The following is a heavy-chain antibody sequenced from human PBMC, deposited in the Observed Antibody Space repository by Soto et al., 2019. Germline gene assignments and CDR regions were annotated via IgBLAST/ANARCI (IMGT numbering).Heavy chain of an antibody. V-gene: IGHV3-30*18. CDR2: VSYDGSHD. D-gene: IGHD2-8*01. Sequence: GGSLRLSCAASGFTFSSYGMHWVRQAPGKGLEWVAVVSYDGSHDFYADSVKGRFSISRDNSRAIMYLQMNSLKPEDTAVYYCAKGSVLRVVEAPLAILGGVDVWGQGAVVTVSS. J-gene: IGHJ6*02. CDR1: GFTFSSYG. CDR3: AKGSVLRVVEAPLAILGGVDV.